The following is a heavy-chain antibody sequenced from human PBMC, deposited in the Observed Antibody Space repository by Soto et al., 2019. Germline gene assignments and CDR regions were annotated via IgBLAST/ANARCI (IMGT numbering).Heavy chain of an antibody. J-gene: IGHJ6*02. D-gene: IGHD3-10*01. CDR3: ASSIWSDADGSGIDVYYDGMDV. Sequence: ASVKVSCKASGYTFTSYDMNWVRQATGQGLEGMGWMNPNRGNTGYAQKFQGRVTMTRNTSISTAYMELSSLRSEAPAVYYCASSIWSDADGSGIDVYYDGMDVWGQGTTVTVAS. CDR1: GYTFTSYD. CDR2: MNPNRGNT. V-gene: IGHV1-8*01.